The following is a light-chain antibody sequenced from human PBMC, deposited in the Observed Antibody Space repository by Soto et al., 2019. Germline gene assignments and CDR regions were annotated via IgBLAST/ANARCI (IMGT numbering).Light chain of an antibody. CDR2: EVT. V-gene: IGLV2-14*01. Sequence: QSALAQPASVSGSPGQSITISCTGTTSDVGNYNYVSWFQQHPGKPPKLMIYEVTNRPSGVSNRFSGSKAGITASLTISGLQAEDEAAYYCSSYPTNTTLVSGTGTKVTVL. CDR3: SSYPTNTTLV. J-gene: IGLJ1*01. CDR1: TSDVGNYNY.